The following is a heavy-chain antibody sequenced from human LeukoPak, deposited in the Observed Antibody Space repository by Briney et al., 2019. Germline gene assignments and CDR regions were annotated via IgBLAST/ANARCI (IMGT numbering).Heavy chain of an antibody. CDR1: EFTFSSYW. CDR3: ARPPDILTGKNWFDP. Sequence: GGSLRLSCAASEFTFSSYWMHWVRQAPGKGLVWVSRINSDGSNSDYADSVKGRFTVSRDNTKNTMYLQMNSLRVEDTAVYYCARPPDILTGKNWFDPWGQGTLVTVSS. V-gene: IGHV3-74*01. CDR2: INSDGSNS. D-gene: IGHD3-9*01. J-gene: IGHJ5*02.